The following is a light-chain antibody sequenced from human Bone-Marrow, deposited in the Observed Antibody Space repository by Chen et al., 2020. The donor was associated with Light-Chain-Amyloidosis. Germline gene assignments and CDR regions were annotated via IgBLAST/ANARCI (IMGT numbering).Light chain of an antibody. Sequence: EIVFTQSPAPVSLSPGDKATLSCRASQSVTSYLAWYQQRPGQAPRLLIYDASKRANGIPARFSGSGFGTDFTLTISSLEPEDFAVYYCQQRYNWPPVTFGGGTKVEIK. V-gene: IGKV3-11*01. CDR2: DAS. CDR3: QQRYNWPPVT. J-gene: IGKJ4*01. CDR1: QSVTSY.